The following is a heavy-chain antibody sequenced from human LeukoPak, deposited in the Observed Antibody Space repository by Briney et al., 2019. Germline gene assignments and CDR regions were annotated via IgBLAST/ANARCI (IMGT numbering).Heavy chain of an antibody. D-gene: IGHD6-13*01. V-gene: IGHV4-39*01. CDR1: GGSISSSSYY. J-gene: IGHJ4*02. CDR3: ASGYSSSWYMDY. CDR2: IYYSGST. Sequence: PSETLSLTCTVSGGSISSSSYYWGWIRQPPGKGLEWIGSIYYSGSTYYNPSLKSRLTISVDTSKNQFSLKLSSVTAADTAVYYCASGYSSSWYMDYWGQGTLVTVSS.